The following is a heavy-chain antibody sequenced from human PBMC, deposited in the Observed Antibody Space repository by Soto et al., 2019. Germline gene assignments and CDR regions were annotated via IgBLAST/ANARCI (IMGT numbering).Heavy chain of an antibody. CDR3: ARHYPIGNNWNYFDY. Sequence: LSLTCSVSGGSISSYYWGWIRQPPGKGLEWIGYISYTGSTDYSPSLKSRVTISVDTSKNQFSLKVRSVTAADTAIYFCARHYPIGNNWNYFDYWGRGTLVTVSS. D-gene: IGHD1-1*01. V-gene: IGHV4-59*08. CDR2: ISYTGST. J-gene: IGHJ4*02. CDR1: GGSISSYY.